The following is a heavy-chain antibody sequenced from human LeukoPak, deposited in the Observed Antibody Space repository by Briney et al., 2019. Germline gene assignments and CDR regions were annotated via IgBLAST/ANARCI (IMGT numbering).Heavy chain of an antibody. CDR3: AKIATLTTFDY. Sequence: GGSLRLSCAASGCTFSTYAMGWVRQAPGRGLEWVSVISGSGSSTYYADSVKGRFTISRDNSKNTLYLQMNSLRAEDTAVYYCAKIATLTTFDYWGQGTLVTVPS. J-gene: IGHJ4*02. CDR2: ISGSGSST. CDR1: GCTFSTYA. V-gene: IGHV3-23*01. D-gene: IGHD3-3*01.